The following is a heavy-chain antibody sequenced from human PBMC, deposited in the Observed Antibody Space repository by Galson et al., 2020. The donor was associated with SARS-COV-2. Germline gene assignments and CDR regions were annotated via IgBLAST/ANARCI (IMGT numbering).Heavy chain of an antibody. CDR2: ISGSGGST. J-gene: IGHJ3*02. CDR3: AKDTVWTMIVVVNKGAFDS. V-gene: IGHV3-23*01. CDR1: GFTFSSYV. D-gene: IGHD3-22*01. Sequence: GGSLRLSCAASGFTFSSYVMSWVRQAPGKGLEWVLAISGSGGSTYYADSVKGRFTISRDNSKNTLYLQMNSLRAEDTAVYYCAKDTVWTMIVVVNKGAFDSWGQGTMVTVSS.